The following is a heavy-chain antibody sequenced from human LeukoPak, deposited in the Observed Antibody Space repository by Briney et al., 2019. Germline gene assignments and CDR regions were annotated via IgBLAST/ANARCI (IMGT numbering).Heavy chain of an antibody. CDR2: IKEDGSEK. Sequence: GSLRLSCAASGFTFSTYGMSWVRQAPGKGLEWVANIKEDGSEKCYVDSVKGRFTISRDNAKNSLYLQMNSLRAEDTAVYYCARGRRTLYWGQGTLVTVSS. V-gene: IGHV3-7*04. CDR1: GFTFSTYG. CDR3: ARGRRTLY. J-gene: IGHJ4*02. D-gene: IGHD1-14*01.